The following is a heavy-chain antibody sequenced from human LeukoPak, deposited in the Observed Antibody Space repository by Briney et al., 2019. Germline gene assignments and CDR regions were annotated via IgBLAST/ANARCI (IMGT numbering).Heavy chain of an antibody. CDR3: ARGGYYFDY. Sequence: SETLSLTCSVSGGSISSYYWSWIRQSPGTGLEWIGYFYNGGSSIYNPSLKSRVTISADMSKNQFSLRLTSVTAADTAIYYCARGGYYFDYWGQGTLATVSS. CDR1: GGSISSYY. J-gene: IGHJ4*02. CDR2: FYNGGSS. V-gene: IGHV4-59*01. D-gene: IGHD3-10*01.